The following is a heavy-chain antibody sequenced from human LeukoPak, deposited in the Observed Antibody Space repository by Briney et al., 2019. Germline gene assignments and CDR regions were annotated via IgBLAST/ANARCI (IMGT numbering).Heavy chain of an antibody. CDR1: GFTFSSYA. D-gene: IGHD1-26*01. V-gene: IGHV3-23*01. Sequence: GGSLRLSCAASGFTFSSYAVSWVRQAPGKGLEWVSAISGSDGSTYYADSVKGRFTISRDNSKNTLYLQMNSLRAEDTAVYYCAKRQNSGSYFDYWGQGTLVTVSS. J-gene: IGHJ4*02. CDR3: AKRQNSGSYFDY. CDR2: ISGSDGST.